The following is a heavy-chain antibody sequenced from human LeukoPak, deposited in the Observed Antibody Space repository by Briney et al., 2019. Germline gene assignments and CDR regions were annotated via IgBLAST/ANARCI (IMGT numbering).Heavy chain of an antibody. D-gene: IGHD3-22*01. Sequence: SVKVSCKASRGTFSSYAISWVRQAPGQGLEWMGRIIPIFGTANYAQKFQGRVTITADESTSTAYMELSSLRSEDTAVYYCATTYYYDSSGYYLNANFDYWGQGTLVTVSS. CDR1: RGTFSSYA. V-gene: IGHV1-69*13. J-gene: IGHJ4*02. CDR2: IIPIFGTA. CDR3: ATTYYYDSSGYYLNANFDY.